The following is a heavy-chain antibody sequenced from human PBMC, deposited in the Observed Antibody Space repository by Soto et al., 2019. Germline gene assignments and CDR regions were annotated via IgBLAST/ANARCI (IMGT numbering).Heavy chain of an antibody. V-gene: IGHV3-74*01. J-gene: IGHJ5*02. CDR3: ARIPYSDTEPCA. D-gene: IGHD1-26*01. Sequence: EVQLVASGGGLVQPGGSLRISCAASGFAFSTKWMHWVRQGPGKGRVWVSRINIDGTTTNYADSVKGRFTISRDNAKNWLYLQMDSLRAEATAVYYCARIPYSDTEPCACGQGTLVTVSS. CDR1: GFAFSTKW. CDR2: INIDGTTT.